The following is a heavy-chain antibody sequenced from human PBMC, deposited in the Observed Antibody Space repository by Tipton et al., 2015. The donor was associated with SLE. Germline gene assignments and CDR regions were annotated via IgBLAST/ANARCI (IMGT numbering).Heavy chain of an antibody. CDR2: ISSSSSTI. D-gene: IGHD3-10*01. CDR3: ARDRRGPEYYYGSGSYYNVDWFDP. Sequence: SLRLSCAASGFTFDDYGMSWVRQAPGKGLEWVSYISSSSSTIYYADSVKGRFTISRDNAKNSLYLQMNSLRAEDTAVYYCARDRRGPEYYYGSGSYYNVDWFDPWGQGTLVTVSS. CDR1: GFTFDDYG. J-gene: IGHJ5*02. V-gene: IGHV3-48*01.